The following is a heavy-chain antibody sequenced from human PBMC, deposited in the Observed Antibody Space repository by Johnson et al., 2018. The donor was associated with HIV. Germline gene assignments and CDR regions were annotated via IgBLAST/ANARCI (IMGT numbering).Heavy chain of an antibody. J-gene: IGHJ3*02. CDR2: ISYDGSDK. V-gene: IGHV3-30*19. CDR1: GFTFSKYG. Sequence: QVQLVESGGGVVQPGGSLRLSCAASGFTFSKYGMHWVRQAPGKGLEWVAVISYDGSDKYYADSVKGRFTISRDSSKNTLYLQMNSLRAEDMAVYYCVKDIGDGYNRWGVLDIWGQGTRVTVSS. CDR3: VKDIGDGYNRWGVLDI. D-gene: IGHD5-24*01.